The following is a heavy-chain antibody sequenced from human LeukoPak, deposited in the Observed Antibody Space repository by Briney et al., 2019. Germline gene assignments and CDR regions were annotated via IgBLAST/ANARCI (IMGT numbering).Heavy chain of an antibody. V-gene: IGHV3-23*01. J-gene: IGHJ5*02. D-gene: IGHD6-13*01. CDR2: ISGSGGST. Sequence: PGGSLRLSCAASGFTFSSYAMSWVRQAPGKGLEWVSAISGSGGSTYYADSVKGRFTISRDNSKNTLYLQMNSLRAEDTAVYYCAKAYSSSWYPGWFDPWGQGTLVTVSS. CDR3: AKAYSSSWYPGWFDP. CDR1: GFTFSSYA.